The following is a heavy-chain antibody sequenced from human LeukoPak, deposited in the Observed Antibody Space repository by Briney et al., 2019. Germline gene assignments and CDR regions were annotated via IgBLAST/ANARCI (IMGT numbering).Heavy chain of an antibody. CDR1: GLTFSDHY. Sequence: GGSLRLSCVASGLTFSDHYRNWIRQAPGKGRDGLSDSYRTGTGFYYTDSLKGRFVNSRDNDKSTLFLQMNNLTAKDTAKYYCARGKRGFRNWGQGTLVTVSS. V-gene: IGHV3-11*01. CDR3: ARGKRGFRN. J-gene: IGHJ4*02. D-gene: IGHD5-12*01. CDR2: SYRTGTGF.